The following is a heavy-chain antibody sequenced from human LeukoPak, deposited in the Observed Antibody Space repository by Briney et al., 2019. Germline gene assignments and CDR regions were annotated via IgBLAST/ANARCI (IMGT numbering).Heavy chain of an antibody. J-gene: IGHJ4*02. D-gene: IGHD3-22*01. CDR2: ISSSSSYI. CDR3: AKDLKYYDSSGFDY. V-gene: IGHV3-21*01. Sequence: GGSLRLSCATSGFTFNSYSMHWVRQAPGKGLEWVSCISSSSSYIYYTDSVKGRFTISRDNAKNSLTLQMNSLRAEDTAVYYCAKDLKYYDSSGFDYWGQGTLVTVSS. CDR1: GFTFNSYS.